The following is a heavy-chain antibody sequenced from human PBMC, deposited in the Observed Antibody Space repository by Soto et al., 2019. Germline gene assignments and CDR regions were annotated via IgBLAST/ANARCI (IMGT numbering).Heavy chain of an antibody. CDR3: ARGRNYYDILTGYYIDY. CDR1: GGSISSYY. Sequence: SETPSLTCTVCGGSISSYYWSWIRQQPGKGLEWIGEINHSGSTNYNPSLKSRVTISVDTSKNQFSLKLSSVTAADTAVYYCARGRNYYDILTGYYIDYWGQGTLVTVSS. CDR2: INHSGST. D-gene: IGHD3-9*01. V-gene: IGHV4-34*01. J-gene: IGHJ4*02.